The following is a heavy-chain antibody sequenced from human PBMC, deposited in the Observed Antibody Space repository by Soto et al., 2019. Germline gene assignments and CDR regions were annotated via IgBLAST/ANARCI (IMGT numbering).Heavy chain of an antibody. Sequence: PGGSLRLSCAASGFTFSSYSMNWVRQAPGKGLEWVSYISSSSSTIYYADSVKGRFTISRDNAKNSLYLQMNSLRDEDTAVYYCARSSACNWNYGWFDPWGQGTLVTVSS. V-gene: IGHV3-48*02. J-gene: IGHJ5*02. CDR2: ISSSSSTI. CDR3: ARSSACNWNYGWFDP. D-gene: IGHD1-7*01. CDR1: GFTFSSYS.